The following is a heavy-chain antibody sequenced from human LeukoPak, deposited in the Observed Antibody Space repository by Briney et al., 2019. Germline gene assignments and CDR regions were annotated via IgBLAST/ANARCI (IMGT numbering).Heavy chain of an antibody. J-gene: IGHJ4*02. D-gene: IGHD7-27*01. CDR3: ARGPHWDPHFDY. CDR2: INPNSGGT. V-gene: IGHV1-2*02. CDR1: GYTFTGYY. Sequence: GSVRVSCTASGYTFTGYYMHWVRQAPGQGLEWMGWINPNSGGTNYAQKFQGRVTITRDTSISTAYMELSRLRSDDTAVYYCARGPHWDPHFDYWGQGTLVTVSS.